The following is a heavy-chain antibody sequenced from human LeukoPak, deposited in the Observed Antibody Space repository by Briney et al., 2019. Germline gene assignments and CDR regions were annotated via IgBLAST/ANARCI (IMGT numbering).Heavy chain of an antibody. V-gene: IGHV1-18*01. CDR2: ISAYNGNT. D-gene: IGHD2-2*01. CDR1: GYTFTSYG. Sequence: GASVKVSCKASGYTFTSYGISWVRQAPGQGLEWMGWISAYNGNTNYAQKLQGRVTMTTDTSTSTAYMELRSLRSDDTAVYYCARVPSYCSSTSCYWGAAGFDPWGQGTLVTVSS. CDR3: ARVPSYCSSTSCYWGAAGFDP. J-gene: IGHJ5*02.